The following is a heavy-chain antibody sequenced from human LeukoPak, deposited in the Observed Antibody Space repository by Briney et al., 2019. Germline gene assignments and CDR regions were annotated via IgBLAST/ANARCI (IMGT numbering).Heavy chain of an antibody. Sequence: SETLSLTCTVSGGSISSYYWSWIRQPPGKGLEWIGYIYYSGSTNYNPSLKSRVTISLDTSKNQFSLKLSSVTAADTAVYYCARGLPNYDILTGYRGYYFDYWGQGTLVTVSS. V-gene: IGHV4-59*01. D-gene: IGHD3-9*01. CDR2: IYYSGST. CDR1: GGSISSYY. CDR3: ARGLPNYDILTGYRGYYFDY. J-gene: IGHJ4*02.